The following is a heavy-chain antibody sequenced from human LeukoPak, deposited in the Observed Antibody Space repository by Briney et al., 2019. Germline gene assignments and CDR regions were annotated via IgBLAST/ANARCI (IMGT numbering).Heavy chain of an antibody. CDR2: ISYDGSNK. J-gene: IGHJ4*02. CDR3: ARAGIAAGLFDY. V-gene: IGHV3-30*04. CDR1: GFTFSSYA. Sequence: GGSLRLSCAASGFTFSSYAMHWVRQAPGKGLEWVAVISYDGSNKYYAGSVKGRFTISRDNSKNTLYLQMNSLRAEDTAVYYCARAGIAAGLFDYWGQGTLVTVSS. D-gene: IGHD6-13*01.